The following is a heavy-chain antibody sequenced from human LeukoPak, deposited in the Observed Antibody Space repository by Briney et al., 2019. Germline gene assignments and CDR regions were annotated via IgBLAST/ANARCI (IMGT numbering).Heavy chain of an antibody. J-gene: IGHJ4*02. V-gene: IGHV3-7*01. D-gene: IGHD3-10*01. CDR1: GFNFDDYV. CDR3: ARAGQEWFGELGFDQ. Sequence: GGSLRLSCAASGFNFDDYVMNWVRQAPGRGLEWVANIKQDGSEKNYVESVKGRFTISRDNAKNSLYLQTNSLRAEDTAVYYCARAGQEWFGELGFDQWGQGTLVIVSS. CDR2: IKQDGSEK.